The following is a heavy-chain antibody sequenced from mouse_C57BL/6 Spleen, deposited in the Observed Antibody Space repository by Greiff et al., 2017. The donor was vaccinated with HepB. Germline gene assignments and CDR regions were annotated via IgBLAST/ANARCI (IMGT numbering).Heavy chain of an antibody. Sequence: QVQLKQPGAELVKPGASVKLSCKASGYTFTSYWMHWVKQRPGQGLEWIGMIHPNSGSTNYNEKFKSKATLTVDKSSSTAYMQLSSLTSEDSAVYYCARTVEHYFDYWGQGTTLTVSS. D-gene: IGHD1-1*01. CDR3: ARTVEHYFDY. J-gene: IGHJ2*01. CDR1: GYTFTSYW. CDR2: IHPNSGST. V-gene: IGHV1-64*01.